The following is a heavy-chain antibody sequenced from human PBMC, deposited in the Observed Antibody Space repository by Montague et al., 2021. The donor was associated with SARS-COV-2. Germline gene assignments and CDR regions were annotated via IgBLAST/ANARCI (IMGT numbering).Heavy chain of an antibody. V-gene: IGHV3-30*04. Sequence: SLRLSCAASGFTFSSYAMHWVRQAPGKGLEWVAVISYDGTNEYYADSVKDRFTISRDNSKNTLYLQMNSLRAEDTAVYYCAREGITAAGKDFDYWGQGTLVTVSS. CDR3: AREGITAAGKDFDY. J-gene: IGHJ4*02. CDR1: GFTFSSYA. D-gene: IGHD6-13*01. CDR2: ISYDGTNE.